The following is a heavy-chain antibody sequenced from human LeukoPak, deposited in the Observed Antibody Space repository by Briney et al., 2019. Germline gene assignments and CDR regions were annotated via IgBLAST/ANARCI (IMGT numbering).Heavy chain of an antibody. CDR2: INHIGST. CDR3: ARGGDSTGYNY. CDR1: GGSFSGYY. J-gene: IGHJ4*02. D-gene: IGHD3-22*01. Sequence: PSETLSLTCAVYGGSFSGYYWTWIRQPPGKGLEWIGEINHIGSTSYNPSLKSRVTISVETSKNHSSLRLSSVTAADTAVYYCARGGDSTGYNYWGQGTLVIVSS. V-gene: IGHV4-34*01.